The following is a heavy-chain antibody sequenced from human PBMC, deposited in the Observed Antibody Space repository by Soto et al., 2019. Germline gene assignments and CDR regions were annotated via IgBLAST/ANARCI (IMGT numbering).Heavy chain of an antibody. D-gene: IGHD2-2*01. CDR2: IYYSGST. Sequence: SETLSLTCTVSGGSISSYYWSWIRQPPGKGLEWIGYIYYSGSTNYNPSLKSRVTISVDTSKNQFSLKLSSVTAADTAVYYCAREKYCSSTSCYNNWFDPCGQGTLVTVSS. CDR1: GGSISSYY. J-gene: IGHJ5*02. V-gene: IGHV4-59*01. CDR3: AREKYCSSTSCYNNWFDP.